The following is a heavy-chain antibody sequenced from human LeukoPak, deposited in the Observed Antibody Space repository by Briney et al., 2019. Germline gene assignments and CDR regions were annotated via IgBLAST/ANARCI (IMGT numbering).Heavy chain of an antibody. Sequence: PGGTLRLSCAASGFTFSSHAMSWVRQAPGKGLEWVSAISGSGGSTYYADSVKGRFTISRDNSKNTLYLQMNSLRAEDTAVYYCAKDLWPYYYDSSGYYPDYWGQGTLVTVSS. CDR3: AKDLWPYYYDSSGYYPDY. D-gene: IGHD3-22*01. CDR2: ISGSGGST. V-gene: IGHV3-23*01. CDR1: GFTFSSHA. J-gene: IGHJ4*02.